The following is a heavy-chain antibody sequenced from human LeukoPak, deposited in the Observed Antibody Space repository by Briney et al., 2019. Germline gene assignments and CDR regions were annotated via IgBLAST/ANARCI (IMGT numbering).Heavy chain of an antibody. V-gene: IGHV1-69*05. CDR2: IIPVFGPT. CDR1: GYTFTGYY. D-gene: IGHD3-22*01. CDR3: ARALYNSGYYFDY. Sequence: SVKVSCKASGYTFTGYYMHWVRQAPGQGLEWLGGIIPVFGPTHYAQKFQGRVTIITDESTSTAYMELSSLTSEDTAVYYCARALYNSGYYFDYWGQGTLVTVSS. J-gene: IGHJ4*02.